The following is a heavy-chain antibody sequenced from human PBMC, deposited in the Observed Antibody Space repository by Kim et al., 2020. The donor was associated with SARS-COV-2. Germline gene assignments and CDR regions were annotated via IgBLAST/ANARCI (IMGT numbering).Heavy chain of an antibody. V-gene: IGHV3-21*01. CDR2: ISSSCSFI. CDR1: GFTFSSYS. D-gene: IGHD5-12*01. CDR3: SRNFVDIVATGRLDAFDI. Sequence: GGSLRLSCASSGFTFSSYSMNWVRQAPGKGLEWVSSISSSCSFIYYADSVKGRFTISRDNAKNSLYLQMNSLRAEDTAVYYCSRNFVDIVATGRLDAFDIWGKGTMVTVSS. J-gene: IGHJ3*02.